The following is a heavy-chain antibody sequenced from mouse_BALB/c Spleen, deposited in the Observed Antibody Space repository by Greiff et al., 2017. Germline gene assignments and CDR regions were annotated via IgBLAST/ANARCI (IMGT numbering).Heavy chain of an antibody. D-gene: IGHD2-1*01. Sequence: EVKVEESGGGLVQPGGSLKLSCAASGFTFSSYTMSWVRQTPEKRLEWVAYISNGGGSTYYPDTVKGRFTIYRDNAKNTLYPQMSSLKSEDTAMYYCARRDYGNPWFAYWGQGTLVTVSA. J-gene: IGHJ3*01. CDR1: GFTFSSYT. CDR2: ISNGGGST. CDR3: ARRDYGNPWFAY. V-gene: IGHV5-12-2*01.